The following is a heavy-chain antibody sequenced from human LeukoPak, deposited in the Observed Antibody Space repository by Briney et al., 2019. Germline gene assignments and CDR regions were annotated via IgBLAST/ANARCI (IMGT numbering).Heavy chain of an antibody. CDR3: AKGYGDYVADAFDI. CDR1: GFTFSSYG. CDR2: IRYDGSNK. V-gene: IGHV3-30*02. J-gene: IGHJ3*02. D-gene: IGHD4-17*01. Sequence: TGGSLRLSCAASGFTFSSYGMHWVRQAPGKGLEWVAFIRYDGSNKYYADSVKGRFTISRDNSKNTLYLQMNSLRAEDTAVYYCAKGYGDYVADAFDIWGQGTMATVSS.